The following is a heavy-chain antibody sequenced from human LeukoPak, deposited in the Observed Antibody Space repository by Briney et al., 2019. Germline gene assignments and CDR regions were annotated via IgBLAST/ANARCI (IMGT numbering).Heavy chain of an antibody. CDR1: GFTFSSNW. Sequence: PGGSLRLSCAASGFTFSSNWMSWVRQAPGKGLEWVANIRQDGSEKYYVDSVKGRFTISRDNARNSLYLQMNSLRAEDTAVYYCGRVGVGAAYFDYWGQGTLVTVSS. J-gene: IGHJ4*02. V-gene: IGHV3-7*01. D-gene: IGHD1-26*01. CDR2: IRQDGSEK. CDR3: GRVGVGAAYFDY.